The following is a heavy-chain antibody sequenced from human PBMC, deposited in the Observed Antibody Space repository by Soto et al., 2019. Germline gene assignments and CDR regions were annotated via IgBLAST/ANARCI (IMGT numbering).Heavy chain of an antibody. Sequence: GGSLRLSCVASGFTLSTYAMSWVRQAPGKGLEWVSGITGSGGSTYYADSVKGRFTISRDNSKSTVSLHMNSLRAEDTAVYYCAKDFGYNYGYDAFDIWGQGTMVTVSS. CDR3: AKDFGYNYGYDAFDI. CDR1: GFTLSTYA. CDR2: ITGSGGST. D-gene: IGHD5-18*01. J-gene: IGHJ3*02. V-gene: IGHV3-23*01.